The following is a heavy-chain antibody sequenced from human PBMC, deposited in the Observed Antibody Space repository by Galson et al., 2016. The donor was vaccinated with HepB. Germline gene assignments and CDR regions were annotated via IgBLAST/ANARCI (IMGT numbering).Heavy chain of an antibody. V-gene: IGHV4-39*01. CDR3: ARHPGSGVQNDYFDPPGGGA. Sequence: SETLSLTCTVSGGSISSGTYHWAWIRQPPGRGPEWIGSIHHIGTTYYNPPLKSRITISVDTSKNQFSLRLNSVTAADTAMYYCARHPGSGVQNDYFDPPGGGAWGQGTLVTVSS. CDR2: IHHIGTT. D-gene: IGHD2/OR15-2a*01. J-gene: IGHJ4*02. CDR1: GGSISSGTYH.